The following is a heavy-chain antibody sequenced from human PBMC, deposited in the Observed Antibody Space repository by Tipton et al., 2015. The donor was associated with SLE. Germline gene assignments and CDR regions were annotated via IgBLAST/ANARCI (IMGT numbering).Heavy chain of an antibody. Sequence: TLSLTCTVSGGSISSSDYYWGWIRRPPGKGLEWLGSVYTSGGAYYNPSLNNRVTISVDTSKKQLSLRLSSVTAADTAVYYCARLTYYDSSGYYYYDYWGQGTLVTVSS. CDR3: ARLTYYDSSGYYYYDY. V-gene: IGHV4-39*07. CDR2: VYTSGGA. D-gene: IGHD3-22*01. CDR1: GGSISSSDYY. J-gene: IGHJ4*02.